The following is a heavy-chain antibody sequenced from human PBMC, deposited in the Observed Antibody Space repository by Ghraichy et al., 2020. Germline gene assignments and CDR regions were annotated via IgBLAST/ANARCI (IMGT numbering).Heavy chain of an antibody. CDR2: MNPDGGST. Sequence: ASVNVSCNGSGYTFTAHYLHWVRQAPGQALEWVGWMNPDGGSTNFAPKFEGRVTMTRDTSVSTAYLELRRLTSDDTAVYYCARGSGTYYDFYGMDVWGQGTTVTVSS. J-gene: IGHJ6*02. CDR1: GYTFTAHY. CDR3: ARGSGTYYDFYGMDV. D-gene: IGHD3-10*01. V-gene: IGHV1-2*02.